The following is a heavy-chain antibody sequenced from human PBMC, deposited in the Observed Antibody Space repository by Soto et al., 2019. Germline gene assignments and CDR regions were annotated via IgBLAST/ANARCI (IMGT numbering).Heavy chain of an antibody. CDR3: ARHYGDLPDFDAFHI. Sequence: EVQLVESGGGVVRPGGSLRLSCAASGFTFDDYGMSWVRQAPGKGLEWVSGINWNGGSTGYADSVKGRFTISRDNDKNSLYLQMNSLRAEDTALYHGARHYGDLPDFDAFHIWGQGTMVTVSS. J-gene: IGHJ3*02. CDR1: GFTFDDYG. V-gene: IGHV3-20*01. CDR2: INWNGGST. D-gene: IGHD4-17*01.